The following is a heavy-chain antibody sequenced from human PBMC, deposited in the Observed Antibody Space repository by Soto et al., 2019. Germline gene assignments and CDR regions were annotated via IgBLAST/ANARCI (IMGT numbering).Heavy chain of an antibody. J-gene: IGHJ6*02. CDR1: GFTLSSYA. V-gene: IGHV3-30-3*01. D-gene: IGHD2-2*01. CDR3: ARDGGYCSSTSCYGGGDYYYYGMDV. CDR2: ISYDGSNK. Sequence: QVQLVESGGGVVQPGRSLRLSCAASGFTLSSYAMHWVRQAPGKGLEWVAVISYDGSNKYYADSVKGRFTISRDNSKNTLYLQMNSLRAEDTAVYYCARDGGYCSSTSCYGGGDYYYYGMDVWGQGTTVTVSS.